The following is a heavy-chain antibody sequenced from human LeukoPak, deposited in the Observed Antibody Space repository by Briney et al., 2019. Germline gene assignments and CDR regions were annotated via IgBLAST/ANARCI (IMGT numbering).Heavy chain of an antibody. CDR1: GGSISSYY. CDR3: ARLLRFYWNPYYFDY. D-gene: IGHD1-1*01. J-gene: IGHJ4*02. V-gene: IGHV4-59*08. Sequence: PSETLSLTCTVSGGSISSYYWSWIRQPPGKGLEWIGYIYYSGRTNYNPSLKSRVTISVDTSKNQFSLKLNSVTAADTAVYYCARLLRFYWNPYYFDYWGQGTLVTVSS. CDR2: IYYSGRT.